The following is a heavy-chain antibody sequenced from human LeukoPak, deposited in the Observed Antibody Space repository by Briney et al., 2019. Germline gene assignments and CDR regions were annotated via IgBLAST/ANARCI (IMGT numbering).Heavy chain of an antibody. CDR3: ARERVIAVAGRVEYYYGMDA. CDR2: IYYSGST. V-gene: IGHV4-31*03. J-gene: IGHJ6*02. Sequence: SETLSLTCTVSGGSISSGGYYWSWIRQHPGKGLEWIGYIYYSGSTYYNPSLKSRVTISVDTSKNQFSLKLSSVTAADTAVYYCARERVIAVAGRVEYYYGMDAWGQGTTVTVSS. D-gene: IGHD6-19*01. CDR1: GGSISSGGYY.